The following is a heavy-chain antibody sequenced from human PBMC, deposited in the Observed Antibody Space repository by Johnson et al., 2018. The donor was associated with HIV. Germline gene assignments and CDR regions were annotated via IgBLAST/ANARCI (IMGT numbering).Heavy chain of an antibody. D-gene: IGHD3-3*01. J-gene: IGHJ3*02. CDR3: ARVTIFGVVIDHDAFDI. CDR1: GFTFDDYG. V-gene: IGHV3-20*01. CDR2: INWNGGSI. Sequence: EVHLVESGGGVARPGGSLRLSCVASGFTFDDYGMSWVRQAPGKGLEWVSGINWNGGSIHYADSVKGRFTISRDNAKKYLYLQMNSLRAEDTALYHCARVTIFGVVIDHDAFDIWGQGAMVTVSS.